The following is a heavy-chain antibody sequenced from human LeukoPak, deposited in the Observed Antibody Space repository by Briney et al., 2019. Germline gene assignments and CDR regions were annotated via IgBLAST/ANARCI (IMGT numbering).Heavy chain of an antibody. J-gene: IGHJ4*02. V-gene: IGHV4-4*07. CDR3: ARGRGTMVRGVIPDY. CDR1: GGSISSYY. D-gene: IGHD3-10*01. CDR2: IYTSGST. Sequence: PSETLSLTCTVSGGSISSYYWSWIRQPAGKGLEWIGRIYTSGSTNYNPSLKSRVTMSVDTSKNQFSLKLSSVTAADTAVYYCARGRGTMVRGVIPDYWGQGTLVTVSS.